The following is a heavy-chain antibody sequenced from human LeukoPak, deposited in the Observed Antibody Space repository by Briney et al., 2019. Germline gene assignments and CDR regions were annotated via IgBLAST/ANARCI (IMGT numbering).Heavy chain of an antibody. J-gene: IGHJ3*02. CDR2: INHSGST. V-gene: IGHV4-34*01. Sequence: PSETLSLTCAVYGGSFSGYYWSWIRQPPGKGLEWIGEINHSGSTNYNLSLKSRVTISVDTSKNQFSLKLSSVTAADTAVYYCARRRRGFHAFDIWGQGTMVTVSS. CDR3: ARRRRGFHAFDI. CDR1: GGSFSGYY. D-gene: IGHD5-12*01.